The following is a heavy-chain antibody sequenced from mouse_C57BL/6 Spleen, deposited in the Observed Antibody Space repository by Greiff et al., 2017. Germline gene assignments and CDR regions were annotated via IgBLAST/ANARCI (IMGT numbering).Heavy chain of an antibody. J-gene: IGHJ4*01. Sequence: EVQLQQSGPELVKPGASVKIPCKASGYTFTDYNMDWVKQSHGKSLEWIGDIHPNNGGTIYNQKFKGKATLTVAKSSSTAYMELRSLTSDDTAVYYCARSPHRGYAMDYWGQGASVSVSS. CDR2: IHPNNGGT. CDR3: ARSPHRGYAMDY. CDR1: GYTFTDYN. V-gene: IGHV1-18*01. D-gene: IGHD3-1*01.